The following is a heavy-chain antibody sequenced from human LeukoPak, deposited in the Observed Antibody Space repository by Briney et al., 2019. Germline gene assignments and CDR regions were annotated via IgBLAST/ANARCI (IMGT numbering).Heavy chain of an antibody. CDR3: ARDLRRGYYFDY. CDR1: GGSISSYY. CDR2: MYYSGST. V-gene: IGHV4-39*07. J-gene: IGHJ4*02. Sequence: SETLSLTCTVSGGSISSYYWSWIRQPPGKGLEWIGSMYYSGSTYYNPSLKSRVTISVDTSKNQFSLKLSSVTAADTAVYYCARDLRRGYYFDYWGQGTLVTVSS.